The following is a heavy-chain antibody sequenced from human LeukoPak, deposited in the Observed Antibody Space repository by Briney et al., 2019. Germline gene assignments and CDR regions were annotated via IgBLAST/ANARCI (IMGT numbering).Heavy chain of an antibody. D-gene: IGHD3-22*01. J-gene: IGHJ2*01. CDR2: IYNSGST. CDR1: GGSISSYY. CDR3: ASQGDYYDSSCFDL. Sequence: PSETLSLTCTVSGGSISSYYWSWIRQPPGKGLEWIGYIYNSGSTNYNPSLKSRVTISVDTSKNQFSLKLSSVTAADTAVYYCASQGDYYDSSCFDLWGRGTLVTVSS. V-gene: IGHV4-59*08.